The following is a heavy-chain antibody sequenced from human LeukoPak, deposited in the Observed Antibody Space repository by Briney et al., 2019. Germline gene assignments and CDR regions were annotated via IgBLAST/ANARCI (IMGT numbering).Heavy chain of an antibody. V-gene: IGHV4-59*01. CDR1: GGSISSYY. CDR2: IYYSGST. J-gene: IGHJ5*02. D-gene: IGHD3-3*01. CDR3: ARAGGVWFDP. Sequence: SETLSLTCTASGGSISSYYWSWIRQPPGKGLEWIGYIYYSGSTNYNPSLKSRVTISVDTSKNQFSLKLSSVTAADTAVYYCARAGGVWFDPWGQGTLVTVSS.